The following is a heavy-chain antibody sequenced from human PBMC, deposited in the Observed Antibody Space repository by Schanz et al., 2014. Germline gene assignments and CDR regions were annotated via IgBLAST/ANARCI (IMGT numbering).Heavy chain of an antibody. Sequence: EVQLVESGGGLIQPGGSLRLSCAASGFGFSSYSMNWVRQAPGKGLEWGSYISGSSRTIYYADSMKGRFTVSRDNAENALYLQMNSLRVEDTGLYICARGGNESHYRHDYWGQGTLVTVSS. CDR2: ISGSSRTI. D-gene: IGHD1-26*01. J-gene: IGHJ4*02. V-gene: IGHV3-48*01. CDR1: GFGFSSYS. CDR3: ARGGNESHYRHDY.